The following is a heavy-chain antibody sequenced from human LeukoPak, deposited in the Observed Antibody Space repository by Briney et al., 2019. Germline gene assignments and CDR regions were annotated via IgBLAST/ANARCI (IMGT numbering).Heavy chain of an antibody. V-gene: IGHV3-7*01. J-gene: IGHJ4*02. Sequence: PGGSLRLSCVVSGFPFTNNPMNWVRQAPGKGLEWVANMDPTGSQKRYVDSVRGRFTISKDNPGASLYLDMHSLRAEDTAIYYCAIWTSGNYWGQGTLVTVSS. CDR3: AIWTSGNY. CDR2: MDPTGSQK. D-gene: IGHD1-1*01. CDR1: GFPFTNNP.